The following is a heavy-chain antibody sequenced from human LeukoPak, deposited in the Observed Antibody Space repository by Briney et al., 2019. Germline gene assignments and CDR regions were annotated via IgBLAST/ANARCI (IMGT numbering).Heavy chain of an antibody. CDR3: AGDQPDRGSSLDY. V-gene: IGHV3-21*01. Sequence: GGSLRLSCAASGFTFSSYSMNWVRQAPGKGLEWVSTISSSTSYIYYADSVKGRFTISRDNAKNSLYLQMNSLRAEDTAVYYCAGDQPDRGSSLDYWGQGTLVTVSS. D-gene: IGHD6-6*01. J-gene: IGHJ4*02. CDR2: ISSSTSYI. CDR1: GFTFSSYS.